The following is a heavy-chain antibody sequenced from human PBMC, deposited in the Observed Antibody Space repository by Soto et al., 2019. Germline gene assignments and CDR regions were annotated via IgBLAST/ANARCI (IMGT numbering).Heavy chain of an antibody. V-gene: IGHV1-69*01. J-gene: IGHJ6*02. CDR3: ASTEFGVDRTYYYYGMDV. CDR1: GGTFSSYA. CDR2: IIPIFGTA. D-gene: IGHD3-3*01. Sequence: QVQLVQSGAEVKKPGSSVKVSCKASGGTFSSYAISWVRQAPGQGLEWMGGIIPIFGTANYAQKFQGRVTITADESTSTAYMELSSLRSEDTAVYYCASTEFGVDRTYYYYGMDVWGQGTTVTVSS.